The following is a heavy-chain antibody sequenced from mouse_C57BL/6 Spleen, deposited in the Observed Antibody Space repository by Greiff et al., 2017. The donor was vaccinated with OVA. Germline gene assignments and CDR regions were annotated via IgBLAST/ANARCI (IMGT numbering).Heavy chain of an antibody. J-gene: IGHJ1*03. CDR1: GYAFSSSW. D-gene: IGHD2-5*01. Sequence: QVQLQQSGPELVKPGASVKIPCKASGYAFSSSWMNWVKQRPGKGLEWIGRIYPGDGDTNYNGKFKGKATLTADKSSSTAYMQLSSLTSEDSAVYFCARSSYYSNYFDVWGTGTTVTVSS. CDR2: IYPGDGDT. V-gene: IGHV1-82*01. CDR3: ARSSYYSNYFDV.